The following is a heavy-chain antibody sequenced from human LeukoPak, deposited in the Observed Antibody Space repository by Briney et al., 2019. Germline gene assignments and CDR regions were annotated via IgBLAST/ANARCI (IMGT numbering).Heavy chain of an antibody. CDR1: GGSISSSSCY. Sequence: SETLSLTCAVSGGSISSSSCYWGWIRQPPGKGLEWIGSIYYSGSTYYNPSLKSRVAISVDTSKNQFSLKLSSVTAADTAVYYCARHSGGRDSSGEYWYFDLWGRDTLVTVSS. D-gene: IGHD3-22*01. CDR3: ARHSGGRDSSGEYWYFDL. V-gene: IGHV4-39*01. J-gene: IGHJ2*01. CDR2: IYYSGST.